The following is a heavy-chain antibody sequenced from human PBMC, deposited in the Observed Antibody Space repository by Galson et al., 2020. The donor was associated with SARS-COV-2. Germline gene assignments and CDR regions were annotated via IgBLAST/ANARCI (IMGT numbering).Heavy chain of an antibody. CDR1: GGTFSSYA. Sequence: SVKVSCKASGGTFSSYAISWVRQAPGQGLEWMGGIIPIFGTANYAQKFQGRVTITADESTSTAYMELSSLRSEDTAVYYCATVGFMVRGVLDSFDYWGQGTLVTVSS. V-gene: IGHV1-69*13. CDR3: ATVGFMVRGVLDSFDY. CDR2: IIPIFGTA. J-gene: IGHJ4*02. D-gene: IGHD3-10*01.